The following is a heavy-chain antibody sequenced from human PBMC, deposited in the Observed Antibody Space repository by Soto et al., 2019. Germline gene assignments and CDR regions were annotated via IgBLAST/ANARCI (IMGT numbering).Heavy chain of an antibody. Sequence: QAQLVQSGAEVKKPGASVKVSCKASGYSFTDFAMHWVRLVSGQRLEWMGWINADKGDTKYSPKFQGRVTITRDTSATTVYMELRSLRSEDTAVYYCARGPLSGVATIWDYANWFDPWGQGSLVTVS. D-gene: IGHD5-12*01. CDR3: ARGPLSGVATIWDYANWFDP. V-gene: IGHV1-3*01. CDR2: INADKGDT. J-gene: IGHJ5*02. CDR1: GYSFTDFA.